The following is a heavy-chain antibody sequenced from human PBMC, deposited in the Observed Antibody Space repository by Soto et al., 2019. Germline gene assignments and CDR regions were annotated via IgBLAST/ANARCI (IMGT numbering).Heavy chain of an antibody. J-gene: IGHJ4*02. Sequence: QVQLVESGGGVVQPGRSLRLSCAASGFTFSSFGMHWVRRAPGKGLEWVAAISNDGNHKYYADSVKGRFTISRDNSITTLYLQMNSLTTDDPAVYHCVQGSYSRYPPLDYWGQGALVTVSS. CDR2: ISNDGNHK. D-gene: IGHD3-10*01. CDR1: GFTFSSFG. CDR3: VQGSYSRYPPLDY. V-gene: IGHV3-30*18.